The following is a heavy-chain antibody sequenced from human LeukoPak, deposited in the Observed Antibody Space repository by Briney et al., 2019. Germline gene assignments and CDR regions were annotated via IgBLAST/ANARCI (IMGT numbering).Heavy chain of an antibody. V-gene: IGHV1-69*04. J-gene: IGHJ3*02. CDR3: ARDWGVGGYSYGNAFDI. D-gene: IGHD5-18*01. CDR1: GGTFSSYT. Sequence: EASVKVSCKASGGTFSSYTISWVRQAPGQGLEWMGRIIPILGIANYAQKFQGRVTITADKSTSTACMELSSLRSEDTAVYYCARDWGVGGYSYGNAFDIWGQGTMVTVSS. CDR2: IIPILGIA.